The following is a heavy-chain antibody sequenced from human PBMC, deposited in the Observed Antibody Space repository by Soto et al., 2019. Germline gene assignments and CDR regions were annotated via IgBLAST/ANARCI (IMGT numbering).Heavy chain of an antibody. J-gene: IGHJ4*02. CDR1: GFTFSGYY. V-gene: IGHV3-11*01. CDR3: ARDLSSSSDY. CDR2: ISSSGTTI. D-gene: IGHD6-6*01. Sequence: QVQLVESGGGLVKPGGSLRLSCAASGFTFSGYYRSWIRQAPGKGLEWVSYISSSGTTIKYADSVKGRFSISRDNTKNSVYLQMNSLRAEDTAVYYCARDLSSSSDYWGQGTLVTVSS.